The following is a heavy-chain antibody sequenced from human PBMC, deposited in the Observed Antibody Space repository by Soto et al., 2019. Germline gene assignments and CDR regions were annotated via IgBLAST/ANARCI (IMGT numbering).Heavy chain of an antibody. CDR1: GFTFYSHA. CDR3: AKVWSAAGTGDFDY. J-gene: IGHJ4*02. V-gene: IGHV3-23*01. Sequence: PGGFLRLACAASGFTFYSHAMSWVPQAPGKALELSSAIGGSGGSTYYAVSVKGRFTITRDNSKTTLYLQMNSLRAEDTAVYYCAKVWSAAGTGDFDYWGQGTLVTVSS. D-gene: IGHD6-13*01. CDR2: IGGSGGST.